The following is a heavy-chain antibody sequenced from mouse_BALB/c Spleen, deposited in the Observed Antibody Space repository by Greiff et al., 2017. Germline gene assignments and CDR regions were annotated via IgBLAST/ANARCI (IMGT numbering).Heavy chain of an antibody. CDR3: ARASIYYDYDDFDY. Sequence: EVQRVESGGGLVKPGGSLKLSCAASGFTFSDYYMYWVRQTPEKRLEWVATISDGGSYTYYPDSVKGRFTISRDNAKNNLYLQMSSLKSEDTAMYYCARASIYYDYDDFDYWGQGTTLTVSS. J-gene: IGHJ2*01. D-gene: IGHD2-4*01. CDR2: ISDGGSYT. V-gene: IGHV5-4*02. CDR1: GFTFSDYY.